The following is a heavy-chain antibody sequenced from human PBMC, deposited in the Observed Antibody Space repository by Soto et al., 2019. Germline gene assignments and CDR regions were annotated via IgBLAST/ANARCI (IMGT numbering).Heavy chain of an antibody. V-gene: IGHV1-18*01. CDR2: NSPYNGDT. CDR3: ARDFDP. CDR1: GYIFTNYG. Sequence: QVQLVQSGDEVKEPGASVKVSCKASGYIFTNYGINWVRQAPGQGLEWIARNSPYNGDTRCAQKFQDRVTLTTDISTTTAYMEVRTLTSDDTDVYYCARDFDPWGQGTLVTVSS. J-gene: IGHJ5*02.